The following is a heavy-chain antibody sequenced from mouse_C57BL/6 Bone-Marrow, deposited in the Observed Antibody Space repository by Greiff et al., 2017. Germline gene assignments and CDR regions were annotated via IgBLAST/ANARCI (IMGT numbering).Heavy chain of an antibody. CDR1: GYTFTSYW. D-gene: IGHD3-1*01. J-gene: IGHJ2*01. CDR2: IHPNSGST. V-gene: IGHV1-64*01. Sequence: VQLQQPGAELVKPGASVQLSCKASGYTFTSYWMPWVKQRPGQGLEWIGMIHPNSGSTNYNEKFKSEATLTVDKSSSTAYMQLSSLTSEDSAVYYCAAGYNLDYWGQGTTLTVSS. CDR3: AAGYNLDY.